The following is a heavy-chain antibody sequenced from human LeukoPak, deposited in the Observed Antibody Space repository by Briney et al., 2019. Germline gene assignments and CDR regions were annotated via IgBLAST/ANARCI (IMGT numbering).Heavy chain of an antibody. J-gene: IGHJ4*02. CDR2: ISSTSSYK. V-gene: IGHV3-21*01. Sequence: GGSLRLSCIVSGLRFRSYVMNWVRQTPGKGLEWVAAISSTSSYKYYAESVEGRFTISRDNAKNSLFLRMNSLRAGDTALYFCAAEDIVATPPFYWGQGTLVAVSS. CDR3: AAEDIVATPPFY. CDR1: GLRFRSYV. D-gene: IGHD5-12*01.